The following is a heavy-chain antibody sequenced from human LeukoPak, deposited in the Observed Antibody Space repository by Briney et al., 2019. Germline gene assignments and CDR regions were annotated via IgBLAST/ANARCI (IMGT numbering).Heavy chain of an antibody. CDR2: ISGSGEST. V-gene: IGHV3-23*01. D-gene: IGHD6-13*01. CDR1: GLTFSNYG. CDR3: AKDSGTTYDSSWLYYFDS. Sequence: GGSLRLSCAASGLTFSNYGMAWVRQAPGKGLEWVSAISGSGESTYNADSVKGRFTISRDNSKNTLYLQMNRLRAEDTAVYYCAKDSGTTYDSSWLYYFDSWGQGTLVTVSS. J-gene: IGHJ4*02.